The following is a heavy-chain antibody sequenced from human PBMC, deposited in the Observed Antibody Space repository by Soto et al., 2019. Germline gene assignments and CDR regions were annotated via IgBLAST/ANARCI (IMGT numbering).Heavy chain of an antibody. D-gene: IGHD6-13*01. CDR1: GVSFSTYG. CDR2: IWHDGSFK. J-gene: IGHJ4*02. V-gene: IGHV3-33*01. CDR3: ATEGGVGYDSSWGDF. Sequence: QVQLVESGGGVVQPGKSLRLSRVASGVSFSTYGMHWVRQAPGKGLEWVASIWHDGSFKFHGDSVKGRFAISRDDSKNSLYLQMNRLRLEDTAVYYCATEGGVGYDSSWGDFWGQGTLVTVSS.